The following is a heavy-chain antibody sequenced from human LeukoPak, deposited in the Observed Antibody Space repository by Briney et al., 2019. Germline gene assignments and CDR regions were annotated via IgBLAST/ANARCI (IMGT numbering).Heavy chain of an antibody. Sequence: PSETLSLTCAVTGGSITTTNWGSWVPQPPGKGLEWIGEVYLSGATNYNLSLESRVSMSIDKPKNHLSLEVTSVTAADTAIYYCTRESGAFSPFGFWGQGTLVTVSS. CDR2: VYLSGAT. J-gene: IGHJ4*02. V-gene: IGHV4-4*02. CDR3: TRESGAFSPFGF. D-gene: IGHD1-26*01. CDR1: GGSITTTNW.